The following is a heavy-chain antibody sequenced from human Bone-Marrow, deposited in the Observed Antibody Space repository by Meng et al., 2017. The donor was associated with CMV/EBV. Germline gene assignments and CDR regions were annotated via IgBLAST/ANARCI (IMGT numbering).Heavy chain of an antibody. Sequence: SETLSLTCTVSGGSISSYYWSWIRQPPGKGLEWIGYIYYSGSTNYNPSLKSRVTISVDTSKNQFSLKLSSVTAADTAVYYCARDEQQHHGPSDYWGQGTLVTVSS. CDR1: GGSISSYY. J-gene: IGHJ4*02. CDR3: ARDEQQHHGPSDY. D-gene: IGHD6-13*01. V-gene: IGHV4-59*01. CDR2: IYYSGST.